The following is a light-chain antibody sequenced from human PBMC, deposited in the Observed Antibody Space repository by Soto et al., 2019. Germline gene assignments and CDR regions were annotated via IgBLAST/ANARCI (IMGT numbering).Light chain of an antibody. CDR1: QSIGNW. Sequence: DIKMNQSPSSLSASVGDRVTITCRASQSIGNWLAWYQQKPGKAPKLLIYKASTLKSGVPSRFSGSGSGTEFTLTISSLQPDDFATYYCQHYNSYSEAFGQGTKVDIK. CDR2: KAS. CDR3: QHYNSYSEA. V-gene: IGKV1-5*03. J-gene: IGKJ1*01.